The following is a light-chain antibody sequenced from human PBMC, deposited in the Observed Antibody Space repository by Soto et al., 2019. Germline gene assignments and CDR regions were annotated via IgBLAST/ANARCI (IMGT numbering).Light chain of an antibody. CDR1: SSNIGSNT. CDR2: SNN. V-gene: IGLV1-44*01. J-gene: IGLJ2*01. Sequence: QSVLPQPPSASRTPGQRVTISCSGSSSNIGSNTVNWYQQLPGTAPKLLIYSNNQRPSGVPDRFSGSKSGTSASLAISGLQSEGEADYYCAAWDDSLNGPHVVFGGGTKVTVL. CDR3: AAWDDSLNGPHVV.